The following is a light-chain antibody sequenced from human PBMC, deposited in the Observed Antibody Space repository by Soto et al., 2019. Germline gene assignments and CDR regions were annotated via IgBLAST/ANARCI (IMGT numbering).Light chain of an antibody. CDR1: QSISRN. Sequence: DIQMTQSPSSLSASVGDRVTITCRASQSISRNLNWYQQKQGKAPNLLIYAASSLQSGVPSRFSGSGSGTDFTLTISSLQPEDFGTYYCQQSYNTPPTFGQGTKVEIK. CDR3: QQSYNTPPT. CDR2: AAS. J-gene: IGKJ1*01. V-gene: IGKV1-39*01.